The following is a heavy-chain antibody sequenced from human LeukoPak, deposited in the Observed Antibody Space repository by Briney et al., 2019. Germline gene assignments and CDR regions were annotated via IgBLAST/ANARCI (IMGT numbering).Heavy chain of an antibody. CDR3: ARVTSRSGGSSPWNY. CDR1: GYTFTSYD. V-gene: IGHV1-8*01. Sequence: ASVTVCCTASGYTFTSYDINWVRQATGQGLEWMGWMNPNSGNTGYAQKFQGRVTMTRNTSISTAYMELSSLRSEDTAVYYCARVTSRSGGSSPWNYWGQGTLVTVSS. CDR2: MNPNSGNT. J-gene: IGHJ4*02. D-gene: IGHD2-15*01.